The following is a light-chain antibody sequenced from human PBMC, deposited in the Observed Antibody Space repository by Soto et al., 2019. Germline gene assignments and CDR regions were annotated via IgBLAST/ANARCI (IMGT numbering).Light chain of an antibody. CDR3: NSYTSTFNWV. J-gene: IGLJ3*02. CDR2: EVT. CDR1: SSDVGGHNF. Sequence: QSALTQPASVSGSPGQSITISCTGTSSDVGGHNFVSWYQQHPGKAPKLLIYEVTKRPSGVSDRFSGSKSGNTASLTISGLQAEDEADYYCNSYTSTFNWVFGGGTKLTVL. V-gene: IGLV2-14*01.